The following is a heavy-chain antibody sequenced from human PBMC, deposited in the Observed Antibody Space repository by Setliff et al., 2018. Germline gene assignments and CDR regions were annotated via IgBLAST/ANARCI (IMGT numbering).Heavy chain of an antibody. Sequence: GRCRRLSWAAAGFTFINYWMSWVRQAPGKGLEWVANIKQDGSEEYYVDSVKGRFTISRDNAKNSLYLKMNSLRAEDTAVYYCARGDYYDSSGYFTDAFDIWGQGTRVTV. CDR1: GFTFINYW. D-gene: IGHD3-22*01. J-gene: IGHJ3*02. CDR3: ARGDYYDSSGYFTDAFDI. V-gene: IGHV3-7*01. CDR2: IKQDGSEE.